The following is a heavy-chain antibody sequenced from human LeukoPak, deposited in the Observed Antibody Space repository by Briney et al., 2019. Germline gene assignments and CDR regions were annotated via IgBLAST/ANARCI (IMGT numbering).Heavy chain of an antibody. CDR3: ARSARGDESAYYYMDH. V-gene: IGHV1-46*01. J-gene: IGHJ4*02. CDR2: INAGGGAT. CDR1: GDTFTNYW. D-gene: IGHD3-22*01. Sequence: ASVKVSCKTSGDTFTNYWVHWVRQAPGQGLQWMGFINAGGGATTYAQNFQGRVTMTRDTSSSTVYLDLSSLRSEDTAVYYCARSARGDESAYYYMDHWGQGTLVTVSS.